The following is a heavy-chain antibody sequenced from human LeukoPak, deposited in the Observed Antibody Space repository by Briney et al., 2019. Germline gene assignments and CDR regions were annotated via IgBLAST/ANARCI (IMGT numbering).Heavy chain of an antibody. CDR1: GFTFSSYA. CDR2: ISSNGGST. J-gene: IGHJ4*02. Sequence: PGGSLRLSCAASGFTFSSYAMHWVRQAPGKGLEYVSAISSNGGSTYYANSVKGRFTISRDNSKNTLYLQMGSLRAEDMAVYYCAREGLYSGSDFFDYWGQGTLVTVSS. D-gene: IGHD1-26*01. CDR3: AREGLYSGSDFFDY. V-gene: IGHV3-64*01.